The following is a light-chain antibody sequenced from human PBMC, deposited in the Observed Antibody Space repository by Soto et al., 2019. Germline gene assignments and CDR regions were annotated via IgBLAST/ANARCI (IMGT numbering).Light chain of an antibody. J-gene: IGKJ4*01. CDR3: QQYNNWPRT. V-gene: IGKV3-15*01. CDR2: DTS. Sequence: EILMTQSPATLSVSPGERPTLSCRASQSVSSNLAWYQQKPGQAPRLVIYDTSTRATGIPARFSGSGSGTEFTLTISSLQSEDFAVYYCQQYNNWPRTFGGGTTVEIK. CDR1: QSVSSN.